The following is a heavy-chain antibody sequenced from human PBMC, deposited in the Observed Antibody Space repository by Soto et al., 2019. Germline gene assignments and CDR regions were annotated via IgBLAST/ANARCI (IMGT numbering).Heavy chain of an antibody. J-gene: IGHJ5*02. CDR3: ARGGGAILAPLP. D-gene: IGHD3-10*01. CDR1: GYTFTGYF. V-gene: IGHV1-2*02. CDR2: INPNSGAT. Sequence: ASVKVSCKASGYTFTGYFMHWVRQAPGQGLEWMGWINPNSGATKYAQKFQGRVTLSRDTSISTAYMELSGLRSDDTAVYYCARGGGAILAPLPWGQGTLVTVS.